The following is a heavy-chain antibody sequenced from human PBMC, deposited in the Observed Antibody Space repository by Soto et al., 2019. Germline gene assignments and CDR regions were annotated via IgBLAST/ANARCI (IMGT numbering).Heavy chain of an antibody. D-gene: IGHD4-17*01. V-gene: IGHV3-23*01. CDR1: GFTFSNYA. Sequence: EMQLLESGGGLVQPGGSLRLSCAASGFTFSNYAMSWVRQAPGKGLEWVSAITGSGGSTFYADSVKGRFTISRDNSENTLLLQMNSLRVEDTXXYXXXXXWMATVTYSDYWGQGTLVTVSS. CDR3: XXXWMATVTYSDY. J-gene: IGHJ4*02. CDR2: ITGSGGST.